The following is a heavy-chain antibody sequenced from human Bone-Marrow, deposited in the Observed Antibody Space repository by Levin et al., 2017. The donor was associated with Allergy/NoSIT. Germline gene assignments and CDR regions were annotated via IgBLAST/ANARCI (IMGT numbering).Heavy chain of an antibody. Sequence: GESLKISCAASGFTFSDYYMSWIRQAPGKGLEWVSYISSSGSTIYYADSVKGRFTISRDNAKNSLYLQMNSLRAEDTAVYYCARDVGFIAATRFDYWGQGTLVTVSS. J-gene: IGHJ4*02. CDR3: ARDVGFIAATRFDY. V-gene: IGHV3-11*01. CDR1: GFTFSDYY. CDR2: ISSSGSTI. D-gene: IGHD6-13*01.